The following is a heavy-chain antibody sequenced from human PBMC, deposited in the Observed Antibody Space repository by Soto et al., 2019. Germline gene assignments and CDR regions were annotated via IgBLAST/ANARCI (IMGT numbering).Heavy chain of an antibody. V-gene: IGHV3-30*03. Sequence: GGSLRLSCEASGSTFSNYDMDWVRQAPGKGLEWVAIISFDGSKTYYADSVKGRFTVSRDNSKNTLFLQMNSLRPDDTATYYCVREGYSGSYAAFWGQGSLVTVSS. D-gene: IGHD1-26*01. CDR2: ISFDGSKT. CDR3: VREGYSGSYAAF. J-gene: IGHJ4*02. CDR1: GSTFSNYD.